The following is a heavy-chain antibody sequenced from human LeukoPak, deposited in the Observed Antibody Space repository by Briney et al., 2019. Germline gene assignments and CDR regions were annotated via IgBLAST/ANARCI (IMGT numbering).Heavy chain of an antibody. V-gene: IGHV1-18*01. CDR3: ARGVDTAMVDYYYYYGMDV. J-gene: IGHJ6*02. Sequence: GATVKVSCKASGSTFTSYGISWVRQAPGQGREWMGWISAYNGKTNYAQKLQGRVTMTTDTSASTAYMELRSLRSDDTAVYYCARGVDTAMVDYYYYYGMDVWGQGTTVAVSS. CDR1: GSTFTSYG. CDR2: ISAYNGKT. D-gene: IGHD5-18*01.